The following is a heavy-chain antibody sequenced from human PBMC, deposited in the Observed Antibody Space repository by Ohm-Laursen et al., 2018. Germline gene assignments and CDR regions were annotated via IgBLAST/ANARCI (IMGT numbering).Heavy chain of an antibody. CDR3: ARDLGSGIAAAGANWFDP. CDR1: GYTFTSYY. V-gene: IGHV1-46*01. Sequence: AASVKVSCKASGYTFTSYYMHWVRQAPGQGLEWMGIINPSGGSTSYAQKFQGRVTMTRDTSTSTVYMELSSLRSEDTAVYYCARDLGSGIAAAGANWFDPWGQGTLVTVSS. CDR2: INPSGGST. D-gene: IGHD6-13*01. J-gene: IGHJ5*02.